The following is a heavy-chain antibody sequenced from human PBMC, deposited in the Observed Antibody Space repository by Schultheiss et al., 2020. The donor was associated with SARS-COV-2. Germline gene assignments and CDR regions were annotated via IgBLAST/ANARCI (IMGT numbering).Heavy chain of an antibody. Sequence: GESLKISCAASGFTFINSIMNWVRQAPGKGLEWVSGISGSAGNTYYADSVKGRFTISRDNAKNSLYLQMNSLRAEDTAVYYCARAIFGVVVNAMDVWGQGTTVTVSS. D-gene: IGHD3-3*01. CDR2: ISGSAGNT. J-gene: IGHJ6*02. CDR3: ARAIFGVVVNAMDV. V-gene: IGHV3-21*01. CDR1: GFTFINSI.